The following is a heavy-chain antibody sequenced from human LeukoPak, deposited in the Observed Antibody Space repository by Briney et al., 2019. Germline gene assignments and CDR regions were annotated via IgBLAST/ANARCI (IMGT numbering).Heavy chain of an antibody. V-gene: IGHV3-53*01. D-gene: IGHD3-10*01. CDR1: GFTVSSSY. CDR2: IRSGGST. J-gene: IGHJ3*01. Sequence: GGSLRLSCAASGFTVSSSYMTWVRQAPGKGLEWVSVIRSGGSTVYADSVKGRFTISRDNSKNTLYLQLNSLIAEDTAVYYCAREGSGRTAYNDGLDVWGQGTMVTVSS. CDR3: AREGSGRTAYNDGLDV.